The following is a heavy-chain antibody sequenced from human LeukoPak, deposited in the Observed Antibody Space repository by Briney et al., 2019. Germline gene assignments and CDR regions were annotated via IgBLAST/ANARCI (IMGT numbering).Heavy chain of an antibody. Sequence: PGGSLRLSCAASGFTFSDYYMSWLRQAPGKGLEGVSYISSSGSTIYYADSVKGRFTISRDNAKNSLYLQMNSLRAEDTAVYYCTGSSWPVYYYYYYMDVWGKGTTVTVSS. CDR3: TGSSWPVYYYYYYMDV. D-gene: IGHD6-13*01. V-gene: IGHV3-11*01. CDR1: GFTFSDYY. J-gene: IGHJ6*03. CDR2: ISSSGSTI.